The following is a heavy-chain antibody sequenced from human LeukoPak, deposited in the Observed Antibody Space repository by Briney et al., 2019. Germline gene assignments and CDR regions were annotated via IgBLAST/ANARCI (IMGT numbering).Heavy chain of an antibody. CDR2: ISSSSSTI. V-gene: IGHV3-48*01. CDR1: GFTFSSYS. D-gene: IGHD6-19*01. J-gene: IGHJ4*02. Sequence: GGSLRLSCAASGFTFSSYSMNWVRQAPGKGLEWVSYISSSSSTIYYADSVKGRFTISRGNAKNSLYLQMNSLRAEDTAVYYCARDMSGVAVAGTGDYWGQGTLVTVSS. CDR3: ARDMSGVAVAGTGDY.